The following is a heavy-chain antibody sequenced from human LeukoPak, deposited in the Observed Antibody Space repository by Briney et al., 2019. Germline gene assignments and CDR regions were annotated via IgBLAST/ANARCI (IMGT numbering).Heavy chain of an antibody. D-gene: IGHD1-26*01. CDR2: FDPEDGET. Sequence: ASVKVSCKASGYTFTGYYIHWVRQAPGKGLEWMGGFDPEDGETIYAQKFQGRVTMTEDTSTDTAYMELSSLRSEDTAVYYCATMKVGATRDAFDIWGQGTMVTVSS. CDR3: ATMKVGATRDAFDI. V-gene: IGHV1-24*01. CDR1: GYTFTGYY. J-gene: IGHJ3*02.